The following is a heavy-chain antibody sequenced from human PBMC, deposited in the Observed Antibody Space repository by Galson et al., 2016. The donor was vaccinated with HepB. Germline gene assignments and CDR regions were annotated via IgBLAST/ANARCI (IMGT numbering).Heavy chain of an antibody. Sequence: SVKVSCKASGYTFTNYGIIWVRHAPGQGLEWMGWISAYNGNTNYAQKFQGRVTMTTDTSTSTAYLDLRSMGSDDTAVYYCARDLEWLNYDFWSRIQVGYFDCWGQGTLVTVSS. CDR3: ARDLEWLNYDFWSRIQVGYFDC. D-gene: IGHD3-3*01. CDR2: ISAYNGNT. J-gene: IGHJ4*02. CDR1: GYTFTNYG. V-gene: IGHV1-18*01.